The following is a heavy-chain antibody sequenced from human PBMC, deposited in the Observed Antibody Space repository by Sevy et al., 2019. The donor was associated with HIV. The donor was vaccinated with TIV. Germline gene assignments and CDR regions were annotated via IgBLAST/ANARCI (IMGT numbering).Heavy chain of an antibody. CDR2: ISTYNTVR. CDR3: AGSTQGAGASNWFDP. J-gene: IGHJ5*02. Sequence: ASVKVSCKASGYTFTSYGISWVRQAPGQGLEWMGWISTYNTVRNSAQKFHDRVTMTIETSTVTAYMELRSLRSDDTAGYYCAGSTQGAGASNWFDPWGQGTLVTVSS. CDR1: GYTFTSYG. D-gene: IGHD6-19*01. V-gene: IGHV1-18*01.